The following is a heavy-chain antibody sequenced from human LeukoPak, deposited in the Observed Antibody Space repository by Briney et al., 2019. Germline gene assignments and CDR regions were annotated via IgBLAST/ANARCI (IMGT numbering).Heavy chain of an antibody. J-gene: IGHJ6*02. V-gene: IGHV3-23*01. Sequence: PGGSLRLSCAASGFTFSSYAMSWVRQAPGKGLEWVSAISGSGGSTYYADSVKGRFTISRDNSKNTLYLQMGSLRIEDMAIYYCARSSGDYDHYYGMDVWGQGTTVTVSS. D-gene: IGHD1-26*01. CDR1: GFTFSSYA. CDR2: ISGSGGST. CDR3: ARSSGDYDHYYGMDV.